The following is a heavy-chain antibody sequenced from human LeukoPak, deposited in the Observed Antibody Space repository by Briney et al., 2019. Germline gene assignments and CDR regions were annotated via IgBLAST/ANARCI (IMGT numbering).Heavy chain of an antibody. Sequence: SETLSLTCTVAGGSTSSYYWSWIRQPPGKGLEWIGYIYYNGSPNYSPSLKSRVTSSIDTSMNQFTLKLSSVTAADTAVYYCARHIYRTFHFDYWGQGTLVTVSS. CDR1: GGSTSSYY. CDR2: IYYNGSP. J-gene: IGHJ4*02. D-gene: IGHD1-14*01. CDR3: ARHIYRTFHFDY. V-gene: IGHV4-59*08.